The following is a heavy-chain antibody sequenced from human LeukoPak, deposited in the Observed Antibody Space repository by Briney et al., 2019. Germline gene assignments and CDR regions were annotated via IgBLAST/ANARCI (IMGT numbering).Heavy chain of an antibody. CDR1: GYTFTGYY. CDR2: INPNSGGT. V-gene: IGHV1-2*04. CDR3: ARGSDIVVVPAAYNWFDP. D-gene: IGHD2-2*01. J-gene: IGHJ5*02. Sequence: GASVKVSCKASGYTFTGYYMHWVRQAPGQGLEWMGWINPNSGGTNYAQKFQGWVTMTRDTSISTAYMELSRLRPDDTAVYYCARGSDIVVVPAAYNWFDPWGQGTLVTVSS.